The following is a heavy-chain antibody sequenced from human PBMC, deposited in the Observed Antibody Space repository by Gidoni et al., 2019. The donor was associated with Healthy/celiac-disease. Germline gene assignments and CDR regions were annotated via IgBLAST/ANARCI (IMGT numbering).Heavy chain of an antibody. CDR2: INSDGSST. CDR3: ARGGKGAYCGGDCYYGY. J-gene: IGHJ4*02. D-gene: IGHD2-21*01. CDR1: GFTFSSYW. Sequence: EVQLVESGGGLVQPGGSLRLSCAASGFTFSSYWMHWVRQAPGKGLVWVSRINSDGSSTSYADSVKGRFTISRDNAKNTLYLQMNSLRAEDTAVYYCARGGKGAYCGGDCYYGYWGQGTLVTVSS. V-gene: IGHV3-74*01.